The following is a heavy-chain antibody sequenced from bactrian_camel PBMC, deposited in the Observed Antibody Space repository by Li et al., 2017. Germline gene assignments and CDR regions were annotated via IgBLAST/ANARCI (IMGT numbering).Heavy chain of an antibody. CDR1: GFTFSDYY. CDR3: VRDARHGDTWDLAFGY. Sequence: VQLVESGGGLVQPGGSLRLSCAASGFTFSDYYMSWVRQAPGKGLEWVSWMYGAGLDTSYLDSVKGRFIISRDDAKNTVYLQMNSLKPEDTAVYYCVRDARHGDTWDLAFGYWGQGTQVTVS. V-gene: IGHV3S6*01. J-gene: IGHJ6*01. CDR2: MYGAGLDT. D-gene: IGHD1*01.